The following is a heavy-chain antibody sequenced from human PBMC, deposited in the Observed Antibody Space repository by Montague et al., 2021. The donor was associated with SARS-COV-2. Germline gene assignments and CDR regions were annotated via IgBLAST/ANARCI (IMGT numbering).Heavy chain of an antibody. CDR3: ARGHYDILTGYDEYYFDY. Sequence: SETLSLTCAIYGGSFSGYYWGWIRQPPGKGLEWIGEINHSGSTNXNPSLKSRVTISVDTSKNQFSLKLSSVTAADTAVYYCARGHYDILTGYDEYYFDYWGQGTLVTVSS. D-gene: IGHD3-9*01. CDR2: INHSGST. V-gene: IGHV4-34*01. J-gene: IGHJ4*02. CDR1: GGSFSGYY.